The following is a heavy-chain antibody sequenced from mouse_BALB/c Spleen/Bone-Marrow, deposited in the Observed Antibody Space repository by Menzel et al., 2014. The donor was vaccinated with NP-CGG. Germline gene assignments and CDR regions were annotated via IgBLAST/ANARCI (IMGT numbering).Heavy chain of an antibody. CDR3: ARSYGSSPFDY. J-gene: IGHJ2*01. CDR2: IDPANGNT. CDR1: GFNIKDTY. Sequence: EVQLQQSGAELVKPGASVKLSCTASGFNIKDTYMHWVKQRPEQGLEWIGRIDPANGNTKYDPKFQGKATITAGTSSNTAYLQLSSLTSEDTAVYYCARSYGSSPFDYWGQGTTLTVSS. V-gene: IGHV14-3*02. D-gene: IGHD1-1*01.